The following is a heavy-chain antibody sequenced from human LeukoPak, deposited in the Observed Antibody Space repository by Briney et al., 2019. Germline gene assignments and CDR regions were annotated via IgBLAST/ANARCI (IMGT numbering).Heavy chain of an antibody. J-gene: IGHJ6*03. Sequence: SETLSLTCAVSGGSISSNSYYWGWIRQPPGKGLEWIGSIYYSGSTYYNPSLKSRVTISVDTSKNQFSLKLNSVTAADTALYNCARMGEFHTGHPNYYMDVWGKGTTVTVSS. CDR1: GGSISSNSYY. D-gene: IGHD3-16*01. V-gene: IGHV4-39*07. CDR2: IYYSGST. CDR3: ARMGEFHTGHPNYYMDV.